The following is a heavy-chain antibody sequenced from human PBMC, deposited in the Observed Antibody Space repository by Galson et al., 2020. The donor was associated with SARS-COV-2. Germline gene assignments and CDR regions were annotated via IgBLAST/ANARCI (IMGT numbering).Heavy chain of an antibody. CDR1: TGPITANY. D-gene: IGHD2-2*01. V-gene: IGHV4-4*07. J-gene: IGHJ4*02. Sequence: ETSETLSLTCIVSTGPITANYFNWIRQPHGTGQEWIGRIYTSGRTNYNPTPPSRVTMSLATSKTHFSLKLNSVTAADTAVCYCALQRLGYCSSVPCRGDYWGRGTLFTFSS. CDR3: ALQRLGYCSSVPCRGDY. CDR2: IYTSGRT.